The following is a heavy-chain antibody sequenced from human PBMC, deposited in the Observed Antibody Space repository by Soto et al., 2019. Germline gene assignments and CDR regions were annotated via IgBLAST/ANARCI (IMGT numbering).Heavy chain of an antibody. Sequence: GGSLRLSCAVSGFTLSSHAMHWVRQAPGKGLERVALILSDGSNKYYADSVKGRFTTSRDNSKNTMYLQMNSLSVEDTAVYYCARDDEGGSDCDLGYWGQGALVTVSS. CDR3: ARDDEGGSDCDLGY. D-gene: IGHD1-26*01. CDR1: GFTLSSHA. V-gene: IGHV3-30-3*01. J-gene: IGHJ4*02. CDR2: ILSDGSNK.